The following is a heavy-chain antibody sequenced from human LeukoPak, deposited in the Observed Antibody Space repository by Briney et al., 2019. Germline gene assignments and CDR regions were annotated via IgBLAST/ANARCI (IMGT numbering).Heavy chain of an antibody. CDR2: INHSGST. V-gene: IGHV4-34*01. Sequence: SETLSLTCAVYGGSFSGYYWSWIRQPPGKGLEWIGEINHSGSTNYNPSLKSRVTISVDTSKNQFSLKLSSVTAADTAVYYCASDYGSGSYRLFDYWGQGTLVTVSS. CDR3: ASDYGSGSYRLFDY. CDR1: GGSFSGYY. J-gene: IGHJ4*02. D-gene: IGHD3-10*01.